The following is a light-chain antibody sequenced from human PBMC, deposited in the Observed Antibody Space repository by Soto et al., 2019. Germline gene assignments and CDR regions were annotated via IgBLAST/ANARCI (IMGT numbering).Light chain of an antibody. CDR2: AAS. Sequence: ILLTQSPSTLSASPGDRVTITCRASQGIGSSFAWYQQKPGKAPKLLIYAASSLKTGVPSRFSGSGSGTDFTLTISSLQPEDFATYYCQQHHGSPSTFGQGTRLEIK. J-gene: IGKJ5*01. CDR3: QQHHGSPST. V-gene: IGKV1-9*01. CDR1: QGIGSS.